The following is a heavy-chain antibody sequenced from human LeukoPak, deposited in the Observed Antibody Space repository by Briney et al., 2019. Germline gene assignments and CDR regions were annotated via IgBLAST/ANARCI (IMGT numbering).Heavy chain of an antibody. Sequence: GGSLRLSCAASGFSFASYGIHWVRQAPGKGLEWAAFIQHDASNKYYEDSVKGRFTISRDNSKNTLFLQMNSLRTEDTAVYYCARDPPRDQLPIYYFDYWGQGTLVTVSS. J-gene: IGHJ4*02. CDR2: IQHDASNK. D-gene: IGHD2-2*01. CDR3: ARDPPRDQLPIYYFDY. CDR1: GFSFASYG. V-gene: IGHV3-30*02.